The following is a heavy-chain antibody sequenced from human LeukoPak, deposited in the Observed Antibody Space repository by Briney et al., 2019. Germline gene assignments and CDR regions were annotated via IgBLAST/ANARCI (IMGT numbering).Heavy chain of an antibody. CDR3: ARGFLGRCSGGSCYSQDY. V-gene: IGHV4-39*07. Sequence: SETLSLTCTVSGGSISSSSYYWGWVRQPPGKGLEWIGTIYYSGSTYYNPSLKSRVTISVDTSKNQFSLKLSSVTAADTAVYYCARGFLGRCSGGSCYSQDYWGQGTPVTVSS. CDR1: GGSISSSSYY. D-gene: IGHD2-15*01. J-gene: IGHJ4*02. CDR2: IYYSGST.